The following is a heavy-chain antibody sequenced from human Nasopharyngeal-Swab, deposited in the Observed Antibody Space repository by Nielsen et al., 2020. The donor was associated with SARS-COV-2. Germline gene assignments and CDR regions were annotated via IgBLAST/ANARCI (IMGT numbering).Heavy chain of an antibody. D-gene: IGHD6-6*01. J-gene: IGHJ4*02. CDR1: GFIFSSYS. V-gene: IGHV3-21*04. CDR3: AKLASSSAFDH. CDR2: TSTSGSYI. Sequence: GESLKISCAASGFIFSSYSMNWVRQAPGKGLEWVSSTSTSGSYIYYADSVKGRFTISRDNAKNSLYLQMNSLRAEDTAVYYCAKLASSSAFDHWGQGTLVTVSS.